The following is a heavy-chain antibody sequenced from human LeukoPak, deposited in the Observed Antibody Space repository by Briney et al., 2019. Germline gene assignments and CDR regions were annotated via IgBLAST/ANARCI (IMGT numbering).Heavy chain of an antibody. CDR1: GFTFSSYS. CDR3: ARAGFNRWLAPYYFDY. V-gene: IGHV3-21*05. CDR2: ISSSSSYT. D-gene: IGHD6-19*01. Sequence: GGSMRLSCAASGFTFSSYSMNWVRQAPGKGLEWVSYISSSSSYTNYADSVKGRFTISRDNAKNSLYLQMNSLRAEDTAVYYCARAGFNRWLAPYYFDYWGQGTLVTVSS. J-gene: IGHJ4*02.